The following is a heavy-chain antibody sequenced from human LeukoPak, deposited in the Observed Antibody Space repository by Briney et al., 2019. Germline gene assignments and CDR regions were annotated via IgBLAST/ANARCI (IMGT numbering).Heavy chain of an antibody. V-gene: IGHV4-39*07. CDR2: IYYSGST. CDR3: ARVESEDILTGYYFDY. D-gene: IGHD3-9*01. J-gene: IGHJ4*02. CDR1: GGSISSSSYY. Sequence: SETLSLTCTVSGGSISSSSYYWGWIRQPPGKGLEWIGSIYYSGSTYYNPSLKSRVTISVDTSKNQFSLKLSSVTAADTAVYYCARVESEDILTGYYFDYWGQGTLVTVSS.